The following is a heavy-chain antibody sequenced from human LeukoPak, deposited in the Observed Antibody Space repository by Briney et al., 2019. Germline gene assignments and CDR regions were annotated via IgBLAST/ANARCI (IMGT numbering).Heavy chain of an antibody. CDR1: GFPFSTYW. D-gene: IGHD1-26*01. Sequence: GGSLRLSCAASGFPFSTYWMSWVRQAPGKGPEWVANIKHNGTATYYGDSVKGRFTISRDNAKNSLYLQMSSLRVEDTAMFYCAREIVGAHTEFDFWGQGTLVSVSS. CDR3: AREIVGAHTEFDF. CDR2: IKHNGTAT. V-gene: IGHV3-7*01. J-gene: IGHJ4*02.